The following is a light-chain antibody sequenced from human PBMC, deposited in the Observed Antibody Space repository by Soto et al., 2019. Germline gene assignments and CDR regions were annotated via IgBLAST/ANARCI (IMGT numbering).Light chain of an antibody. CDR1: SSDVGSYNY. CDR2: EVS. J-gene: IGLJ3*02. V-gene: IGLV2-14*01. Sequence: QSALTQPASVSGSPGQSITISCTGTSSDVGSYNYVSWYQQHPGKAPKLMIYEVSNRPSGVSNRFSGSNSGNTASLTISGLQSECEANYYCSSYTIISTRVFGGGTKLTVL. CDR3: SSYTIISTRV.